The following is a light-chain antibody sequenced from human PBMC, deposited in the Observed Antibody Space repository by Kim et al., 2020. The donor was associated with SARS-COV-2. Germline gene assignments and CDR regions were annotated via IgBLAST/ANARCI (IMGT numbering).Light chain of an antibody. CDR1: QSVRSSY. Sequence: EIVLTQSPGTLSLSPGERATLSCRASQSVRSSYLAWYQQKPGQAPRLLFYTASSRATGIPDRFSGSGSGTDFTLTISRLEPEDVAVFYCLQYGSVPFTVCPRTKVDIK. V-gene: IGKV3-20*01. J-gene: IGKJ3*01. CDR3: LQYGSVPFT. CDR2: TAS.